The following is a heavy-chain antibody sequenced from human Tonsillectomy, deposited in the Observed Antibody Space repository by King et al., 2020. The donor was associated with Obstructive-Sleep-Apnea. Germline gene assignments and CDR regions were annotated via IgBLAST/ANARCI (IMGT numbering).Heavy chain of an antibody. J-gene: IGHJ6*02. D-gene: IGHD3-10*01. CDR2: ISWNSGSI. CDR1: GFTFDDYV. CDR3: AKHTGAMIRNRGGIDV. Sequence: VQLVESGGGLVQPGRSLRLSCAVSGFTFDDYVMHWVRHAPGKGLEWVSGISWNSGSIGYADSVKGRFTISRDNAKNSLYLQMNSLKTEDTALYYCAKHTGAMIRNRGGIDVCGQGTTVTVSS. V-gene: IGHV3-9*01.